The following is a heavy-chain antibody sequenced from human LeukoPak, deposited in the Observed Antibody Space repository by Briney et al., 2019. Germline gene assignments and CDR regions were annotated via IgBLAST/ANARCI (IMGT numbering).Heavy chain of an antibody. CDR3: ARHGRGYSGNVVDY. V-gene: IGHV4-39*01. CDR2: IYYSGST. D-gene: IGHD5-12*01. Sequence: SETLSLTCTVSGGSICSYYWGWVCQRLGKGVEWIGSIYYSGSTYYNSSLKSRLTISVHTSKNQFSLKLSSLTAADTAVYYCARHGRGYSGNVVDYWGQGTLVIVSS. J-gene: IGHJ4*02. CDR1: GGSICSYY.